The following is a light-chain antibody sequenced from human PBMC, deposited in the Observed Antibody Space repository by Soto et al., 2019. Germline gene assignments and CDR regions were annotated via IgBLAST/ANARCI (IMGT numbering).Light chain of an antibody. CDR2: ANN. CDR3: QSYDSSLSGSGV. Sequence: QSVLTQPPSVSGAPGQRVTISCSGSSSNIGAGYDVHWYQQLPGTAPKLLISANNIRPSGVPDRFSGSKSGTSASLAITGLQAEDEADYYCQSYDSSLSGSGVFGGGTKVPVL. J-gene: IGLJ3*02. V-gene: IGLV1-40*01. CDR1: SSNIGAGYD.